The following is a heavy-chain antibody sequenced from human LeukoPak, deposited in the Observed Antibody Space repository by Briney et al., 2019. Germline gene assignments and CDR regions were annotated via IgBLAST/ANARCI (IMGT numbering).Heavy chain of an antibody. Sequence: PSQTLSLTCAVSGGSISSGGYSWSWIRQPPGKGLVWIGYIYHSGSTYYNPSLKSRVTISVDRSKNQFSLKLSSVTAADTAVYYCARNPQTTVTTSYFDYWGQGTLVTVSS. CDR2: IYHSGST. CDR1: GGSISSGGYS. V-gene: IGHV4-30-2*01. J-gene: IGHJ4*02. CDR3: ARNPQTTVTTSYFDY. D-gene: IGHD4-17*01.